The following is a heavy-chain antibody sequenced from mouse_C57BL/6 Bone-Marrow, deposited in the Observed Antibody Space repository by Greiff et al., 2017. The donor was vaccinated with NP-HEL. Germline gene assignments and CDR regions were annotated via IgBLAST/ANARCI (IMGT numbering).Heavy chain of an antibody. CDR2: ISNGGGST. J-gene: IGHJ1*03. D-gene: IGHD2-3*01. CDR1: GFTFSDYY. V-gene: IGHV5-12*01. Sequence: EVKVVESGGGLVQPGGSLKLSCAASGFTFSDYYMYWVRQTPEKRLEWVAYISNGGGSTYYPDTVKGRFTISRDNAKNTLYLQMSRLKSEDTAMYYCARHIYDGYQGYFDVWGTGTTVTVSS. CDR3: ARHIYDGYQGYFDV.